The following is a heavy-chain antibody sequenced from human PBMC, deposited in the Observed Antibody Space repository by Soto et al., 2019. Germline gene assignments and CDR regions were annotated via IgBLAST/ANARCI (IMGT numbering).Heavy chain of an antibody. CDR3: AKDPKYYDFWAGSYYHHGMDV. D-gene: IGHD3-3*01. J-gene: IGHJ6*02. CDR2: INPGNRIT. Sequence: SVKVSCKASGGTFSSYAISWVRQAPGQGLEWMGAINPGNRITNYALKFQGRVTMTSDTSSNAVYLELSSLRSEDTAVYSCAKDPKYYDFWAGSYYHHGMDVWGQGTTVTGSS. V-gene: IGHV1-69*10. CDR1: GGTFSSYA.